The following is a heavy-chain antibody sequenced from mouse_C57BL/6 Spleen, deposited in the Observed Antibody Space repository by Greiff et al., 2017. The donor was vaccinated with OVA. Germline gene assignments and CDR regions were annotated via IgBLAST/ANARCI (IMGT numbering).Heavy chain of an antibody. V-gene: IGHV5-9*01. J-gene: IGHJ1*03. CDR3: ARLTTVVLNWCFGV. CDR1: GFTFSSYT. CDR2: LSGGGGNT. Sequence: EVQVVESGGGLVKPGGSLKLSCAASGFTFSSYTMSWVRQTPEKRLEWVATLSGGGGNTYYPDSVKGRSTISRDHAKNTLYLQMSRLGSEDTALYFCARLTTVVLNWCFGVWGTGTTVTVSS. D-gene: IGHD1-1*01.